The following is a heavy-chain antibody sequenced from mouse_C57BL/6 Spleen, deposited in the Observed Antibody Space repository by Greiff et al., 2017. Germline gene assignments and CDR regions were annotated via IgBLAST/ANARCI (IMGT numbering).Heavy chain of an antibody. J-gene: IGHJ1*03. D-gene: IGHD1-1*01. Sequence: VKLMESGPGLVAPSQSLSIPCTVSGFSLPSYGVHWVRQPPGKGLEWLVVIWSDGSTTYNSALKSRLSISKDNSKSQVFLKMNSLQTDDTAMYYCARHDYYGRGFDVWGTGTTVTVSS. CDR3: ARHDYYGRGFDV. V-gene: IGHV2-6-1*01. CDR2: IWSDGST. CDR1: GFSLPSYG.